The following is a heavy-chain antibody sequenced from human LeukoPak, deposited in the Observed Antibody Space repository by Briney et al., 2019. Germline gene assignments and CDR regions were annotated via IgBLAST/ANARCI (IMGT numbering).Heavy chain of an antibody. CDR3: ARCIAAAGTMGYMDV. D-gene: IGHD6-13*01. V-gene: IGHV1-2*02. Sequence: ASVKVSCKASGYTFTGYYMHWVRQAPGQGLERLGWINPNSGGTNYAQKFQGRVTMTRDTSISTAYMELSRLRSDDTAVYYCARCIAAAGTMGYMDVWGKGTTVTVSS. CDR1: GYTFTGYY. J-gene: IGHJ6*03. CDR2: INPNSGGT.